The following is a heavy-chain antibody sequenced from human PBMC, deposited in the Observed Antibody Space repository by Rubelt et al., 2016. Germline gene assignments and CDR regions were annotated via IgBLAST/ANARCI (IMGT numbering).Heavy chain of an antibody. CDR2: IYYSGGT. CDR3: AGERRGPDDY. J-gene: IGHJ4*02. Sequence: QLQLQESGPGLVKPSETLSLTCTVSGGSISSTDRYYWGWIRQPPGKGLEWIGSIYYSGGTYYNPSLKSRDTISMETSKNQISLKVGAVSAADTAVYYCAGERRGPDDYWGQGTLVTVSS. V-gene: IGHV4-39*07. CDR1: GGSISSTDRYY. D-gene: IGHD3-10*01.